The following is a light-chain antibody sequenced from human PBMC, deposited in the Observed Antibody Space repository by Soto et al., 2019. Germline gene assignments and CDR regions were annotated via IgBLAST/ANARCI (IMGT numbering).Light chain of an antibody. CDR1: SSNIGNNY. V-gene: IGLV1-51*02. J-gene: IGLJ1*01. CDR2: ENN. CDR3: GTWDSSLSAGV. Sequence: QSVLTQPPSVSAAPGQRVTISCSGSSSNIGNNYVSWYQHLPGTAPKLLIYENNKRPSGIPDRFSGSKSGTSATLGITGLQTGDEADYYCGTWDSSLSAGVLGSGTKVTVL.